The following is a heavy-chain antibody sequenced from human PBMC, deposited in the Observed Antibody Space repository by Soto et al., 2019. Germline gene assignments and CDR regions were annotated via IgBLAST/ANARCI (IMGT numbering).Heavy chain of an antibody. CDR2: IFYDGYT. D-gene: IGHD6-13*01. CDR1: GDSISGSPYF. J-gene: IGHJ4*02. CDR3: ARRQAAVPHY. V-gene: IGHV4-39*01. Sequence: QVQLQESGPGLVMPSETLSLTCTVSGDSISGSPYFWGWIRQPPGKRLEWIGSIFYDGYTLYTPSLKSRVTISVDTSKNQFALKLTSVAAADTARYFCARRQAAVPHYWGQGILVTVSS.